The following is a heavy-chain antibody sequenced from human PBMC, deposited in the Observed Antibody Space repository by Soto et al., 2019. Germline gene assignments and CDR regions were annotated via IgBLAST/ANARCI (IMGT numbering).Heavy chain of an antibody. CDR3: AGASGWKFDY. V-gene: IGHV3-74*01. CDR1: GFSFSSYG. CDR2: VDADGSGT. Sequence: EVQLVESGGGLVQPGGSLRLSCAASGFSFSSYGMHWVRQAPGTGLVWVSRVDADGSGTTYAGSVKGRFSISRDNAKNTVSLQMNNLGAEDTAVYYCAGASGWKFDYWGLGVLVTVSS. D-gene: IGHD1-1*01. J-gene: IGHJ4*02.